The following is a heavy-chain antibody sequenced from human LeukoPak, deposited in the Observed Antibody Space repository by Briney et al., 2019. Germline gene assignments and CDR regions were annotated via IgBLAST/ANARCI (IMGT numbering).Heavy chain of an antibody. V-gene: IGHV1-46*01. CDR2: INPSGGST. J-gene: IGHJ6*03. Sequence: ASVKVSCKASGYTFTRYYMYWVRQAPGQGFEWMGIINPSGGSTNYAQKFQGRVTMTRDTSTNTVYMELSSLRSEDTAVYYCARGPSITMIRGGQWYYYMDVWGKGTTVTVSS. D-gene: IGHD3-10*01. CDR1: GYTFTRYY. CDR3: ARGPSITMIRGGQWYYYMDV.